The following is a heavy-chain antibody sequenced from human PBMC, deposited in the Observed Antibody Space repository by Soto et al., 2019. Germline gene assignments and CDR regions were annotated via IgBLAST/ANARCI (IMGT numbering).Heavy chain of an antibody. J-gene: IGHJ5*02. Sequence: QVQLVQSGAEVKKPGASVKVSCKTSGYTFTSYGISWVRQAPEQGLEWMGWISPYNGKTNYAQKVQGRVTMTTDTSTSTAYMELRSLRSDDTAVYYCARDYSSGWSTNFWGKGENWFDPWGQGTLVTVSS. D-gene: IGHD6-19*01. V-gene: IGHV1-18*01. CDR2: ISPYNGKT. CDR3: ARDYSSGWSTNFWGKGENWFDP. CDR1: GYTFTSYG.